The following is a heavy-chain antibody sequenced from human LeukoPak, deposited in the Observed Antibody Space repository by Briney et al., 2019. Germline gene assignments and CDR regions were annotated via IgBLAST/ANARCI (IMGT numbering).Heavy chain of an antibody. V-gene: IGHV4-39*07. CDR2: IYYSGST. CDR1: YDSISTTGYY. J-gene: IGHJ6*02. CDR3: AREYVHYYGMDV. D-gene: IGHD3-16*01. Sequence: SETLSLTCTVSYDSISTTGYYWGWIRQSPGKGLEWIGYIYYSGSTYYNPSLKSRVTISVDTSKNQFSLKLSSVTAADTAVYYCAREYVHYYGMDVWGQGTTVTVSS.